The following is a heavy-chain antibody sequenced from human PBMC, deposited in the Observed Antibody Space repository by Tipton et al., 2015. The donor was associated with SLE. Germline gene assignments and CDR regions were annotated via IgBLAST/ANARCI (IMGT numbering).Heavy chain of an antibody. Sequence: SGFTVSSNYMSWVRQAPGKGLEWVSVIYSGGSTYYADSVKGRFTISRHNSKNTLYLQMNSLRAEDTAVYYCARAVEWYFDLWGRGTLVTVSS. J-gene: IGHJ2*01. V-gene: IGHV3-53*04. CDR2: IYSGGST. CDR1: GFTVSSNY. CDR3: ARAVEWYFDL.